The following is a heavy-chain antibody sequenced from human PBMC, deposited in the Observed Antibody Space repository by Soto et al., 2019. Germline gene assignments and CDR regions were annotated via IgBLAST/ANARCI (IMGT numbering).Heavy chain of an antibody. D-gene: IGHD6-6*01. CDR1: GGSISSYY. J-gene: IGHJ4*02. Sequence: SETLSLTYTISGGSISSYYWSWIRQPPGKGLEWIGYIYYSGSTNYNPSLKSRVTISVDTSKNQFSLKLSSVTAADTAVYYCARLEYSSSSHLDYWGQGTLVTVSS. V-gene: IGHV4-59*08. CDR2: IYYSGST. CDR3: ARLEYSSSSHLDY.